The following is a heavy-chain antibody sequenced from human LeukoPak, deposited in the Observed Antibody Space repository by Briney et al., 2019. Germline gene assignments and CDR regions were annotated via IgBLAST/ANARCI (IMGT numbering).Heavy chain of an antibody. J-gene: IGHJ4*02. CDR1: GFTFSSYW. CDR2: IKQDGSEK. Sequence: GGSLRLSCAASGFTFSSYWMSWVRQAPGKGLEWVANIKQDGSEKYYVDSVKGRFTISRENAKNSLYLQMNSLRAEDTAVYYCAREITYSLSSGWYGGYFDYWGQGTLVTVSS. D-gene: IGHD6-19*01. V-gene: IGHV3-7*01. CDR3: AREITYSLSSGWYGGYFDY.